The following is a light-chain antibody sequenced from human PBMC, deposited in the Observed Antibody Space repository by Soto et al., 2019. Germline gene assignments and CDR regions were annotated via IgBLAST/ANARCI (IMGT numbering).Light chain of an antibody. J-gene: IGLJ2*01. V-gene: IGLV2-14*01. CDR1: SSDVGGYNS. Sequence: QSALTQPASVSGSPGQSITISCTGTSSDVGGYNSVSWYQQHPGKVPKLMIYDVSNRPSGVSDRFSGSKSGNTAALTISGLQAEDDSDYYCSSYTSSSLLVFGGGTKLTVL. CDR2: DVS. CDR3: SSYTSSSLLV.